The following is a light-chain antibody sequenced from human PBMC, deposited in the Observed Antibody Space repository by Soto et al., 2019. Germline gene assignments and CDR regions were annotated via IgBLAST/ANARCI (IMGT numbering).Light chain of an antibody. CDR3: AAWDDSLRGVV. Sequence: QSVLTQPPSASGTPGQRVTISCSGSSSNIGSNYVYWYQQLPGTVPQLLIYRNSERPSGVPDRFSGSKSGTSASLAISGLRYEDEADYYCAAWDDSLRGVVFGGGTKVTVL. CDR1: SSNIGSNY. V-gene: IGLV1-47*01. J-gene: IGLJ2*01. CDR2: RNS.